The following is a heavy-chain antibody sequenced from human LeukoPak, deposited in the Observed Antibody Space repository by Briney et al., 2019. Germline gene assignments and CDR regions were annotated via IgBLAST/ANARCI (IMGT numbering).Heavy chain of an antibody. V-gene: IGHV1-69*06. Sequence: ASVKVSCKASGGTFSSYYIHWVRQAPGQGLEWMGGIIPIFGTANYAQKFQGRVTITADKSTSTAYMELSSPRSEDTAVYYCARKVPNDSSGYYYRGQFDPWGQGTLVTVSS. D-gene: IGHD3-22*01. J-gene: IGHJ5*02. CDR1: GGTFSSYY. CDR2: IIPIFGTA. CDR3: ARKVPNDSSGYYYRGQFDP.